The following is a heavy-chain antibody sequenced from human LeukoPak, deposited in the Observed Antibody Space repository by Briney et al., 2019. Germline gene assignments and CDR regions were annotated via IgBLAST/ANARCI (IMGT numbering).Heavy chain of an antibody. D-gene: IGHD2-15*01. CDR2: LYSDGRT. Sequence: GGSLRLSCAASGFTVSSNYMSWVRQAPGKGLEWVSILYSDGRTYYTDSVKGRFTNSRDYSKNTLYLQMNSLRVEDTAVYYCATDCSANSCYRFSGYLNNWYFDLWGRGTLVTVSS. CDR1: GFTVSSNY. J-gene: IGHJ2*01. CDR3: ATDCSANSCYRFSGYLNNWYFDL. V-gene: IGHV3-66*01.